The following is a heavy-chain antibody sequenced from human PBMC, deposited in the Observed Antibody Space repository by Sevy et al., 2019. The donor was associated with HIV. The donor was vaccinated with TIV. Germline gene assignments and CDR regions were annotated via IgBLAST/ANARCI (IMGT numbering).Heavy chain of an antibody. J-gene: IGHJ5*02. CDR1: GYSFTNYG. CDR2: ISGYNGYT. CDR3: AKEGKNIRSWFDP. V-gene: IGHV1-18*01. Sequence: ASVKVSCKASGYSFTNYGIGWVRQAPGQGLEWMGWISGYNGYTNYAQNLQGRVTMTTDTSTSTAYMEQRSLRSDETAIYYCAKEGKNIRSWFDPWGQGTLVTVSS. D-gene: IGHD3-3*02.